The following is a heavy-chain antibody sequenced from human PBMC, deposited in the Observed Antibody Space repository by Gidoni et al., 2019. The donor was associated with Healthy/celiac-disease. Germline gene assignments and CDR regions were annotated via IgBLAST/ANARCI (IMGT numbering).Heavy chain of an antibody. CDR3: ARGLFGEFPYFQH. Sequence: QVQLVESGGGVVQPGRSLRLSCAASGFTFSSYAMPWVRQAPGKGLEWVAVISYDGSNKYYADSVKGRFTISRDNSKNTLYLQMNSLRAEDTAVYYCARGLFGEFPYFQHWGQGTLVTVSS. J-gene: IGHJ1*01. D-gene: IGHD3-10*01. CDR1: GFTFSSYA. CDR2: ISYDGSNK. V-gene: IGHV3-30-3*01.